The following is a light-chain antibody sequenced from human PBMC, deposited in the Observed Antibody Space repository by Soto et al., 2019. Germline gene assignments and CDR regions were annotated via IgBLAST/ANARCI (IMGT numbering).Light chain of an antibody. CDR3: QQYDNFPP. CDR2: GAS. CDR1: QDISNY. V-gene: IGKV1-33*01. J-gene: IGKJ4*01. Sequence: DIQMTQSPSSLSASVGDSVTITCQASQDISNYLNWFQQKPGKAPKLLIYGASNLETGVPSRFSGSGSGTDFPFTISSMQPEDIATYCCQQYDNFPPFGGGTKVEIK.